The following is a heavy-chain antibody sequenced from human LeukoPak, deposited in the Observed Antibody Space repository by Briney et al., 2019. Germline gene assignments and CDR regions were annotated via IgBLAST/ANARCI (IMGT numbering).Heavy chain of an antibody. V-gene: IGHV4-61*01. CDR2: IYYSGST. J-gene: IGHJ4*02. D-gene: IGHD2-15*01. CDR1: GGSVSSGSYY. CDR3: ARAPGNSGGYYFDY. Sequence: PSETLSLTCTVSGGSVSSGSYYWSWIRQPPGKGLEWIGYIYYSGSTNYNPSLKSRVTISVDTSKNQFSLKLSSVTAADTAVYYCARAPGNSGGYYFDYWGQGTLVTVSS.